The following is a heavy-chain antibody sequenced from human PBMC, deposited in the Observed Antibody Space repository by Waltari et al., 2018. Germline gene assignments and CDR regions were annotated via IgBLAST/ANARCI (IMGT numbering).Heavy chain of an antibody. D-gene: IGHD1-26*01. V-gene: IGHV3-48*04. CDR2: IGGSSSPI. CDR3: PVGFLGTSFD. Sequence: DVQLVASGGGLVQPGGSLRLSCAASGFTFSIYSMNWVRQAPGKGLEWVSYIGGSSSPIYYADSVKGRFTISRDNAKRSLFLQMESLRVEDTGVYYCPVGFLGTSFDWGQGTLVTVAS. CDR1: GFTFSIYS. J-gene: IGHJ4*02.